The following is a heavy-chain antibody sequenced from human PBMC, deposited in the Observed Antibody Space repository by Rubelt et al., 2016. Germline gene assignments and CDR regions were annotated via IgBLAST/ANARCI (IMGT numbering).Heavy chain of an antibody. Sequence: QVQLVQSGAAVKKPGASVKVSCKASGYTFTSYAMHWVRQAPGQRLEWMGWINAGNGNTKYTQNFQGSVTITWDTSASTAYMELSSLRSEDTAVYYCARKGYGYGMDVWGQGTTVTVSS. V-gene: IGHV1-3*01. D-gene: IGHD3-16*01. CDR1: GYTFTSYA. CDR3: ARKGYGYGMDV. J-gene: IGHJ6*02. CDR2: INAGNGNT.